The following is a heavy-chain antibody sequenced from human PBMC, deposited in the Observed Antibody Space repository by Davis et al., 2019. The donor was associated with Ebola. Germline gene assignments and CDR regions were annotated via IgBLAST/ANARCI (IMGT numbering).Heavy chain of an antibody. CDR1: GFTFSSYS. V-gene: IGHV3-21*01. J-gene: IGHJ4*02. CDR2: ISSSSSYI. Sequence: GESLKISCAASGFTFSSYSMTWVCQAPGKGLEWVSSISSSSSYIYYADSVKGRFTISRDNAKNSLYLQMNSLRAEDTAVYYCARDFSLGAMVQGWGQRTLVTVSS. CDR3: ARDFSLGAMVQG. D-gene: IGHD3-10*01.